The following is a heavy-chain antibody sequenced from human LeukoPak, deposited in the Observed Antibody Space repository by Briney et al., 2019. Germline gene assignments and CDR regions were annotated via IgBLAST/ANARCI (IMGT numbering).Heavy chain of an antibody. CDR2: IYRSGST. D-gene: IGHD3-22*01. J-gene: IGHJ4*02. CDR1: GGSISAYY. Sequence: PSETLSLTCTVSGGSISAYYWSWIRQPAGKGLEWIGRIYRSGSTNYNPSLRSRVTMSVDTSKNQFSLRLKSVTAADTAVYYRARDRSYDSSGYYNFDYWGQGTLVTVSS. CDR3: ARDRSYDSSGYYNFDY. V-gene: IGHV4-4*07.